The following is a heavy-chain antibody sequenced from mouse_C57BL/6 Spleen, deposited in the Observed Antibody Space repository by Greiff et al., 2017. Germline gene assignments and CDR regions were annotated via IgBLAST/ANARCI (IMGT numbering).Heavy chain of an antibody. Sequence: QVQLQQPGAELVRPGSSVKLSCKASGYTFTSYWMHWVKQRPIQGLEWIGNIDPSDSETHYNQKFKDKATLTVDKSSSTAYMQLSSLTSADSAVYYCARYYDPRCYFYYWGQGTTLTVSS. D-gene: IGHD2-4*01. CDR3: ARYYDPRCYFYY. CDR2: IDPSDSET. CDR1: GYTFTSYW. V-gene: IGHV1-52*01. J-gene: IGHJ2*01.